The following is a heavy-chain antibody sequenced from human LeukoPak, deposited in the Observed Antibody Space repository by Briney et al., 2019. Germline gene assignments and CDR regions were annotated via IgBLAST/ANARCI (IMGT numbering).Heavy chain of an antibody. J-gene: IGHJ4*02. CDR2: ISGSGGST. CDR3: ERRGAPRGAFHY. Sequence: GGSLRLPCAASGFTFSSYAMSWVRQAPGKGLEWVSAISGSGGSTYYADSVKGRFTISRDNSKNTLYLQMNSLRAEDTAVYYCERRGAPRGAFHYWGRGPLVTVSS. V-gene: IGHV3-23*01. CDR1: GFTFSSYA. D-gene: IGHD1-26*01.